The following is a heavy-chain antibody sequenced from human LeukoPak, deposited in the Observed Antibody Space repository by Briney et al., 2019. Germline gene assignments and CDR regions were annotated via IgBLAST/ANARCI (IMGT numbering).Heavy chain of an antibody. CDR2: INWNGGST. CDR1: GFTFDDYG. D-gene: IGHD6-13*01. CDR3: ARGADSSSWLTFDY. J-gene: IGHJ4*02. V-gene: IGHV3-20*04. Sequence: PGGSLRLSCAAPGFTFDDYGMSWVRQAPGKGLEWVSGINWNGGSTGYADSVKGRFTISRDNAKNSLYLQMNSLRAEDTALYYCARGADSSSWLTFDYWGQGTLVTVSS.